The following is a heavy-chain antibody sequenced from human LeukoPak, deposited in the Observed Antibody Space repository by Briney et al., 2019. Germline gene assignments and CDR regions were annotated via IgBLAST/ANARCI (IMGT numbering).Heavy chain of an antibody. CDR2: INRDGSET. D-gene: IGHD3-16*02. Sequence: GGSLRLSCVVSGFRFSDDWMSWVRQARGKGLESVANINRDGSETFYVDSVKGRFTVSRDNAKNSLYLQMNSLRAEDTAVYYCSRDIGLSWGQGTLITVSS. CDR1: GFRFSDDW. J-gene: IGHJ5*02. V-gene: IGHV3-7*01. CDR3: SRDIGLS.